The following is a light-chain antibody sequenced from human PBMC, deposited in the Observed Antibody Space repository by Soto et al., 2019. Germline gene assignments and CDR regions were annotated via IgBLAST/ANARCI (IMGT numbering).Light chain of an antibody. V-gene: IGKV3-15*01. CDR2: GAS. CDR3: QQYNNWPRGIT. Sequence: EIVMTQSPAALSVSPGERATLSCRAGQGVTTNFAWYQQKPGQAPRLLIYGASTRATGIPARFSGSGSGTEFTLTISSLQSEDFAVYYCQQYNNWPRGITFGQGTRLEIK. CDR1: QGVTTN. J-gene: IGKJ5*01.